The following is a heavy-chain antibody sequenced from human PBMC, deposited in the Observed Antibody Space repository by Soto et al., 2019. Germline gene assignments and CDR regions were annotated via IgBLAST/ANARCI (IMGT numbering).Heavy chain of an antibody. CDR3: ASDQLVRILYIDYYYYCIDV. Sequence: QVQLQESGPGLVKPSQTLSLTCTVSGGSISSGDYYWSWIRQPPGKGLEWIGYIYYSGSPYYNPSLKSRVTTSVDTSNNQFSLKLSAVTAADTAVYYCASDQLVRILYIDYYYYCIDVWCQGTTVTVS. D-gene: IGHD2-8*01. CDR2: IYYSGSP. CDR1: GGSISSGDYY. V-gene: IGHV4-30-4*01. J-gene: IGHJ6*02.